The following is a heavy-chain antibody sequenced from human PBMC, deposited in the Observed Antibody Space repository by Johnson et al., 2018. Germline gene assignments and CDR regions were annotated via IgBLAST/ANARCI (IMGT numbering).Heavy chain of an antibody. CDR3: ARGGHFQKGSYYMDV. J-gene: IGHJ6*03. CDR1: GGSFSGYY. D-gene: IGHD3-3*02. CDR2: INHSGST. V-gene: IGHV4-34*01. Sequence: QVQLQQWGAGLLKPSETLSRTCAVYGGSFSGYYWSWIRQPPGQGLEWIGEINHSGSTNYNPSLQSSVTISVDTASNHFSLELSSVTAADTAVYCCARGGHFQKGSYYMDVWGERTTVTVSS.